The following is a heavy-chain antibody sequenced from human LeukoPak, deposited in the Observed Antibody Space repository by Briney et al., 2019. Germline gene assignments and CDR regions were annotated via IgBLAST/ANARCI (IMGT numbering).Heavy chain of an antibody. D-gene: IGHD2-2*01. CDR1: GASFSGYY. J-gene: IGHJ2*01. CDR2: INNSGST. CDR3: ASCAKYIVVVPAASTHWYFDL. Sequence: KPSETLSLTCAVHGASFSGYYWSWIRQRPGKGLECIGEINNSGSTNYNPSLQSRVTISVDRSKNQFSLKLSSVTAADTAVYFCASCAKYIVVVPAASTHWYFDLWGRGTLVSVSS. V-gene: IGHV4-34*01.